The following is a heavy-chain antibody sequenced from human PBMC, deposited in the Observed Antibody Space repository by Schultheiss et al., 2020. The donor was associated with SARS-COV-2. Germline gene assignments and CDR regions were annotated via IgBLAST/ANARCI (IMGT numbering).Heavy chain of an antibody. Sequence: GESLKISCAASGFTFSSYAMSWVRQAPGKGLEWVSAISGSGGSTYYADSVKGRFTISRDNAKNSLYLQMNSLRAEDTAVYYCARGTGYCSSTSCYDYYYYYYMDVWGKGTTVTVSS. CDR3: ARGTGYCSSTSCYDYYYYYYMDV. CDR1: GFTFSSYA. J-gene: IGHJ6*03. CDR2: ISGSGGST. V-gene: IGHV3-23*01. D-gene: IGHD2-2*01.